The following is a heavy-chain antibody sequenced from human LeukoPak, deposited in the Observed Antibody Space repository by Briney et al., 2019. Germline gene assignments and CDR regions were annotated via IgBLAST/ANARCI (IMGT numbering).Heavy chain of an antibody. CDR3: ARFGGPSYQTTRFDY. Sequence: SVKVSCKASGGTFSSYAISWVRQAPGQGLEWMGGIIPIFGTANYAQKFQGRVTITADKSTSTAYMELSSLRSEDTAVYYCARFGGPSYQTTRFDYWGQGTLVTVSS. J-gene: IGHJ4*02. CDR2: IIPIFGTA. CDR1: GGTFSSYA. V-gene: IGHV1-69*06. D-gene: IGHD1-1*01.